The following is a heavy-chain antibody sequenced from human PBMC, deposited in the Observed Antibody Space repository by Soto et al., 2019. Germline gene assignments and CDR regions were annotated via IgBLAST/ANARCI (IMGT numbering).Heavy chain of an antibody. CDR1: GFTFDDYA. Sequence: EVQLVESGGGLVQPGRSLRLSCAASGFTFDDYAMHWVRQAPGKGLEWVSGISWNSGSIGYADSVKGRFTISRDNAKNSLYLQMNSLRAADTALYYCAKDMNHLGSSDAFDIWGQGTMVTVSS. J-gene: IGHJ3*02. D-gene: IGHD6-13*01. CDR2: ISWNSGSI. V-gene: IGHV3-9*01. CDR3: AKDMNHLGSSDAFDI.